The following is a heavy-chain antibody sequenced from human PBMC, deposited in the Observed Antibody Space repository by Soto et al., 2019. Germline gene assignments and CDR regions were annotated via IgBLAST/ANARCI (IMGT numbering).Heavy chain of an antibody. D-gene: IGHD1-1*01. CDR3: ARIGTLDWIDDY. V-gene: IGHV1-69*12. CDR2: IIPMYGTT. CDR1: GGTFRSYV. J-gene: IGHJ4*02. Sequence: QVQLVQSGAAVKKPGSSVKVSCKASGGTFRSYVTSWVRQAPGQGLEWLGGIIPMYGTTYYAQTFQGRVTISADESTSTAFMELSSLRSEDTAVYYCARIGTLDWIDDYWGQGTLVTVSS.